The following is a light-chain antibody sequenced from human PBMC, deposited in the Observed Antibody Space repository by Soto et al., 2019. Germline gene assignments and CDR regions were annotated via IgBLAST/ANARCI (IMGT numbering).Light chain of an antibody. CDR1: GNAVSYQL. Sequence: QSALTQPASVSGSPGQSITISCSGNAVSYQLVSWYQQQPGKAPKLILYNVTRRPSGVSNRFSGFKSGTTASLKITGLQVEYEADYYCCSFVGVTNDVFGNGTKVTVL. J-gene: IGLJ1*01. CDR3: CSFVGVTNDV. CDR2: NVT. V-gene: IGLV2-23*02.